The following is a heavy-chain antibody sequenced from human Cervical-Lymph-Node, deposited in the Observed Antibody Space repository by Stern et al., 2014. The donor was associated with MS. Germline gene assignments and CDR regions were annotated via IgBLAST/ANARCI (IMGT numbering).Heavy chain of an antibody. J-gene: IGHJ5*02. Sequence: VQLVESGAEVMKPGSSVKVSCKASGGTLSRFPSSWVRQAPGQGLEWMGGVFPVYETPTSAQEFRGRVTITADVSTSTVYMELSSLRSDDTAVYYCALSSESSDRWYSLGYDLWGQGTPVIVSS. CDR2: VFPVYETP. CDR3: ALSSESSDRWYSLGYDL. CDR1: GGTLSRFP. V-gene: IGHV1-69*01. D-gene: IGHD6-13*01.